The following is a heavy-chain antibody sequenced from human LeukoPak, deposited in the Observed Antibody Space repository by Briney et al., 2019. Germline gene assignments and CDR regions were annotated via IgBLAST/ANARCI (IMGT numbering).Heavy chain of an antibody. J-gene: IGHJ5*01. CDR2: ISSSRSTI. Sequence: QPGGSLRLSCAASGFTFSSYRMNWVRQAPGKGLEWVSYISSSRSTIYYADSVKGRFTISRDNAKNSLYLQMNSLRAEDTAVYYCAKATSPVHSRNWFDSWGQGTLVTVSS. CDR3: AKATSPVHSRNWFDS. V-gene: IGHV3-48*01. CDR1: GFTFSSYR. D-gene: IGHD6-13*01.